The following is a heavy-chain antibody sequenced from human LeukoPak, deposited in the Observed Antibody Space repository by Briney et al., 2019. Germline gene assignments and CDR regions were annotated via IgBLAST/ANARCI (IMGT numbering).Heavy chain of an antibody. Sequence: PSETLSLTCTVSGGSISSYYWSWLRQPPGKGLDWIGYIYFSGSTNYNPSLKSRVTISVDTSKNQFSLKLSSVTAGDTAVYYCARDQGSYYMDVWGKGTRVTISS. CDR2: IYFSGST. CDR3: ARDQGSYYMDV. V-gene: IGHV4-59*01. D-gene: IGHD3-10*01. J-gene: IGHJ6*03. CDR1: GGSISSYY.